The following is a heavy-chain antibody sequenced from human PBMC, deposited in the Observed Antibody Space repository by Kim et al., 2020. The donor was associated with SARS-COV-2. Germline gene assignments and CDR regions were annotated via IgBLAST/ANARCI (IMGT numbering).Heavy chain of an antibody. CDR3: ARVLGTWVGGYYYFYGLDV. V-gene: IGHV1-18*01. J-gene: IGHJ6*02. CDR1: GYTFTSYG. Sequence: ASVKVSCKASGYTFTSYGISWVRQAPGQGLEWMTWRNIYNGNTNYAQSLQGRVTVTTDTSTRTAYMELRSLRSDDTAVYYCARVLGTWVGGYYYFYGLDVWGQGTTVTVSS. D-gene: IGHD3-10*01. CDR2: RNIYNGNT.